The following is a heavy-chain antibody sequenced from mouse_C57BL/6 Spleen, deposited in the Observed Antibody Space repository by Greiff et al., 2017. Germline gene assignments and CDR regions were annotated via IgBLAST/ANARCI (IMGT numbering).Heavy chain of an antibody. CDR1: GYTFTSYW. J-gene: IGHJ1*03. Sequence: VQLQQPGAELVMPGASVKLSCKASGYTFTSYWMHWVKQRPGQGLEWIGEIDPSDSYTNYNQKFKGKSTLTVDKSSSTAYMQLSSRASEDSAVYYCARYPNYYGSSGYFDVWGTGTTVTVSS. CDR2: IDPSDSYT. D-gene: IGHD1-1*01. V-gene: IGHV1-69*01. CDR3: ARYPNYYGSSGYFDV.